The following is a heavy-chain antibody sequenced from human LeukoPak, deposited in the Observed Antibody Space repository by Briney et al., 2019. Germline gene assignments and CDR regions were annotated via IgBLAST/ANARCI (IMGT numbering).Heavy chain of an antibody. V-gene: IGHV3-30*19. J-gene: IGHJ4*02. CDR2: ISYDGSNK. D-gene: IGHD6-13*01. CDR1: GFTLSTYG. CDR3: AREGSVSSSWFDY. Sequence: PGGSLRLSCAASGFTLSTYGMHWVRQAPGKGLEWVAVISYDGSNKYYADSVKGRFTISRDNSKNTLYLQMNSLRAEDTAVYYCAREGSVSSSWFDYWGQGTLVTVSS.